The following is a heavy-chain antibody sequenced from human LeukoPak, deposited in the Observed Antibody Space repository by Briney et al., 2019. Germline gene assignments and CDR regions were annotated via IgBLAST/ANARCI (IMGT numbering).Heavy chain of an antibody. V-gene: IGHV3-7*01. Sequence: GGSLRLSCAASGSTFSGYWMSWVRQAPGKGLEWVANIKQDGSEKYYADSVKGRFTNSRDNAKNSLYVQVNSLRAEDTAVYYCARGGSRLLTSYIFDYWGQGTLVTVSS. CDR3: ARGGSRLLTSYIFDY. CDR1: GSTFSGYW. D-gene: IGHD3-16*01. CDR2: IKQDGSEK. J-gene: IGHJ4*02.